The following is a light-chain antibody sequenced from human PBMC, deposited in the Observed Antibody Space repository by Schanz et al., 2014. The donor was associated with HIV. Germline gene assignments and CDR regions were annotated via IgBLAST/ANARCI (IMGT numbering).Light chain of an antibody. CDR1: QSVSIY. J-gene: IGKJ4*01. V-gene: IGKV3-15*01. CDR2: GAS. Sequence: EIVLTQSPGTLSLSPGERATLSCRASQSVSIYLAWYKQKPGQSPRLLVYGASTRATGIPGRFSGSWSGTEFTLTISSLQSEDFATYYCQQRVDTFGGGTKVEIK. CDR3: QQRVDT.